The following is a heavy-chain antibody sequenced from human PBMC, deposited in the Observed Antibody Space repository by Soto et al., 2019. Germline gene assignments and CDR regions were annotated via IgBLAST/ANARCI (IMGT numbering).Heavy chain of an antibody. D-gene: IGHD6-13*01. CDR1: GFTFSNYA. Sequence: QVQLVESGGGVVQPGRSLTLSFAASGFTFSNYAMHWVRQTGGELVWVAAISHDGGSKTYADTVKGRFTTSRDSSKNILLLQMNGLRAEESAVYYWAKRNMAARGSIWDDALAIWGKGTVVTVSP. V-gene: IGHV3-30*18. J-gene: IGHJ3*02. CDR2: ISHDGGSK. CDR3: AKRNMAARGSIWDDALAI.